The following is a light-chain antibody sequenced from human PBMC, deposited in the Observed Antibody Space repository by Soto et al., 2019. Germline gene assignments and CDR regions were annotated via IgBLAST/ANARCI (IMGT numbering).Light chain of an antibody. CDR1: QSVSSSY. J-gene: IGKJ1*01. Sequence: EIVLTQSPDTLSLSPGERATLSCRASQSVSSSYLAWYQQKPGQPPRLLIYGAFSMATGIPDRFSGSGSGTDFTLTISRLEPEDFAVYFCQQYDSSPRTFGQGTKVEI. CDR3: QQYDSSPRT. CDR2: GAF. V-gene: IGKV3-20*01.